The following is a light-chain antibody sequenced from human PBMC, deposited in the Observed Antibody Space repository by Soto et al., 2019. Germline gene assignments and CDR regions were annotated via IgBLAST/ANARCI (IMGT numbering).Light chain of an antibody. Sequence: QSVLTQPPSVSAAPGQKVTISCSGSSSNIGNNYVSWYQQLPGTAPKLLIYDNNKRPSGIPDRFSGSKSGTSATLGITGLQTGDEADYYCGTWDSILSVFGGGTKVTVL. CDR3: GTWDSILSV. CDR1: SSNIGNNY. J-gene: IGLJ2*01. CDR2: DNN. V-gene: IGLV1-51*01.